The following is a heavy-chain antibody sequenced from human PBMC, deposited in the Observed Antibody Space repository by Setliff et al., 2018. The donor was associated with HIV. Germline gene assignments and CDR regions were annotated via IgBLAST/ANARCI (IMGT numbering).Heavy chain of an antibody. J-gene: IGHJ6*03. D-gene: IGHD2-2*01. Sequence: PSETLSLTCTVSGDSINSGSYYWSWIRQPAGEGLEWIGHIFTSGSTTYNPSLKSRVSISLDTSKNQFSLKVTSVTAADTAVYYCTRHAGRENQLPHTYYYYMDVWGKGATVTVSS. CDR3: TRHAGRENQLPHTYYYYMDV. V-gene: IGHV4-61*09. CDR2: IFTSGST. CDR1: GDSINSGSYY.